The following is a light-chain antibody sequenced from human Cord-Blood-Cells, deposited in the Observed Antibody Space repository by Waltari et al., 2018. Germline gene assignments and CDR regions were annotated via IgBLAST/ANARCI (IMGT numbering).Light chain of an antibody. J-gene: IGKJ2*01. CDR3: QQYNNWPLYT. CDR2: GAS. V-gene: IGKV3-15*01. Sequence: EIVMTQSPATLSVSPGERATLSCRASQSVSSNLAWYQQKPGQAHRLLTYGASTRATDIPARFSGSGSGTEFTLTISRLQSEDFAVYYCQQYNNWPLYTFGQGTKLEIK. CDR1: QSVSSN.